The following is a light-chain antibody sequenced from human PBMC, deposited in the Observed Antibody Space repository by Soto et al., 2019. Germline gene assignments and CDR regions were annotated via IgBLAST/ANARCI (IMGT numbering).Light chain of an antibody. CDR2: EVS. CDR3: SSYTSSSTRV. V-gene: IGLV2-14*01. Sequence: QSALTQPASVSGSPGQSITISCTGTSSDVGGYNYVSWYQQHPGKAPKLMIYEVSNRPSGVSNRFSGSKSGNPASLPISGRQAEDEADYYCSSYTSSSTRVFGGGTKLTVL. CDR1: SSDVGGYNY. J-gene: IGLJ3*02.